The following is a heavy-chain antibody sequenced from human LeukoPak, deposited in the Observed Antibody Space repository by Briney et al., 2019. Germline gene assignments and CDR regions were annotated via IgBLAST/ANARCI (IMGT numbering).Heavy chain of an antibody. CDR2: ITISSGTI. D-gene: IGHD2-8*01. J-gene: IGHJ4*02. V-gene: IGHV3-48*04. CDR3: ARSLYGYYFDY. Sequence: GGSLRLSCSASGFTFSNYNMNWVRQAPGKGLEWVSYITISSGTIYYADSVKGRFTISRDNAKNSLYLQMNSLRAEDTAVYYCARSLYGYYFDYWGQGTLVTVSS. CDR1: GFTFSNYN.